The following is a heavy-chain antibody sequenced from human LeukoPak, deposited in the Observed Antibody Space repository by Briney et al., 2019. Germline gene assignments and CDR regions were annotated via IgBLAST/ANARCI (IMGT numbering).Heavy chain of an antibody. CDR2: ISGSGGST. Sequence: GGSLRLSCAASGFTFSSYAMSWVRQAPGKGLEWVSAISGSGGSTYYADSVKGRSTISRDNSKNTLYLQMNNLRAEDTAVYYCAKFLPTHIVVANYYFDYWGQGTLVTVSS. V-gene: IGHV3-23*01. J-gene: IGHJ4*02. CDR1: GFTFSSYA. D-gene: IGHD2-21*01. CDR3: AKFLPTHIVVANYYFDY.